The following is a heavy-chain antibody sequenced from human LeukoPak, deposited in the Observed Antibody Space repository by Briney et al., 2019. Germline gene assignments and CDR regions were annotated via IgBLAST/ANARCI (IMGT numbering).Heavy chain of an antibody. CDR2: IIPIFGTA. Sequence: GASVKVSCKASGYTFTSYGINWVRQAPGQGLEWMGGIIPIFGTANYAQRFQGRVTITADESTSTAYMELSSLRSEDTAVYYCARQDIVVVPAAMGGWFDPWGQGTLVTVSS. CDR3: ARQDIVVVPAAMGGWFDP. CDR1: GYTFTSYG. D-gene: IGHD2-2*01. J-gene: IGHJ5*02. V-gene: IGHV1-69*13.